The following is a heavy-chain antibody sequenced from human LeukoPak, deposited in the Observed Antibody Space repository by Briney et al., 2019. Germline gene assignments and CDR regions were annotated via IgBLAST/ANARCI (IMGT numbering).Heavy chain of an antibody. CDR1: GGTFSSYA. D-gene: IGHD3-22*01. V-gene: IGHV1-69*06. J-gene: IGHJ3*02. CDR2: IIPIFGTA. Sequence: GASVKVSYKASGGTFSSYAISWVRQAPGQGLEWMGGIIPIFGTANYAQKFQGRVTITADKSTSTAYMELSSLRSEDTAVYYCARDYDISGYYMDAFDIWGQGTMVTVSS. CDR3: ARDYDISGYYMDAFDI.